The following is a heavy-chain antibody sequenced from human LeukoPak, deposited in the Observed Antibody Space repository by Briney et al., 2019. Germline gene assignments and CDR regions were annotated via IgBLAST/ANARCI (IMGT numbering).Heavy chain of an antibody. CDR3: TLTTFGVVYYFDY. CDR2: ISYDGINQ. Sequence: PGKSLTLSCVASQFTFSHYGMHWVRQAPGKGLEWVALISYDGINQYYADSVKGRFIISRDNSKNTLYLQLNSLRLEDTAVYYCTLTTFGVVYYFDYWGQGTLVTVSS. J-gene: IGHJ4*02. V-gene: IGHV3-30*03. D-gene: IGHD1/OR15-1a*01. CDR1: QFTFSHYG.